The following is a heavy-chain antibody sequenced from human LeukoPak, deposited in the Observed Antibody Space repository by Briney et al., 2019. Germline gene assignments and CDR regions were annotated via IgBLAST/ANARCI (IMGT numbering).Heavy chain of an antibody. CDR3: ARASSSWYPFEY. Sequence: NPSETLSLTCTVSGGSISSSSYYWGWIRQPPGKGLEWIGSIYYSGSTYYNPSLKSRVTISVDTSKNQFSLKLSSVTAADTAVYYCARASSSWYPFEYWGQGTLVTVSS. J-gene: IGHJ4*02. D-gene: IGHD6-13*01. CDR1: GGSISSSSYY. CDR2: IYYSGST. V-gene: IGHV4-39*07.